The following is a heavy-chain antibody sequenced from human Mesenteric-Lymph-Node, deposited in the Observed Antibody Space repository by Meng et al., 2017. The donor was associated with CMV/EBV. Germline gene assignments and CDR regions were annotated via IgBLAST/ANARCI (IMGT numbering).Heavy chain of an antibody. D-gene: IGHD6-13*01. CDR1: GFSFNNYA. J-gene: IGHJ3*02. CDR2: ISGSGGST. CDR3: ARDLGYSSSWYRSDAFDI. V-gene: IGHV3-23*01. Sequence: GESLKISCAASGFSFNNYAMSWVRQAPGKGLEWVSPISGSGGSTYYADSVKGRFTISRDNSKNTLYLQMNSLRAEDTAVYYCARDLGYSSSWYRSDAFDIWGQGTMVTVSS.